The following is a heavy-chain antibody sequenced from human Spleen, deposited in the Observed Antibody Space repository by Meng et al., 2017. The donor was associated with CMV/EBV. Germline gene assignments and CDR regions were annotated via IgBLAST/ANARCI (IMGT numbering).Heavy chain of an antibody. CDR2: ISGSGDDT. CDR1: TFTFSNSA. J-gene: IGHJ4*02. CDR3: AIGLGHLRPDY. V-gene: IGHV3-23*01. Sequence: GESLKISCVASTFTFSNSAMSWVRQAPGKGLEWVSAISGSGDDTYYADSVKGRFAISRDNAKNSLYLQMNSLRAEDTAVYYCAIGLGHLRPDYWGQGTLVTVSS.